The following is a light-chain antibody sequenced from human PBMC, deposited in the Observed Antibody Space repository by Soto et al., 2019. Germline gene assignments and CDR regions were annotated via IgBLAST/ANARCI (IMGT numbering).Light chain of an antibody. CDR2: SNY. CDR3: AAWDDRLSDLL. J-gene: IGLJ2*01. CDR1: NSNIGSNP. Sequence: VLTQPPSASGTPGQRVTISCSGSNSNIGSNPVHWYQQFPGTAPKVLIYSNYQRPSGVPDRFSGSKSGTSASLAISGLQSEDEADYYCAAWDDRLSDLLFGGGTKVTVL. V-gene: IGLV1-44*01.